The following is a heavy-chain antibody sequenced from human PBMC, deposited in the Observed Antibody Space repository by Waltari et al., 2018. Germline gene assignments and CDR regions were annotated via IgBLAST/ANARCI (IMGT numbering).Heavy chain of an antibody. V-gene: IGHV3-9*01. CDR2: ISWNSGSI. CDR3: AKDSSAARGGWDY. Sequence: EVQLVESGGGLVQPGRSLRLSCAASGFTFDDYAMHWVRQAPGKGLEWVSGISWNSGSIGYADSVKGRFTISRDNAKNSLYLQMNSLRAEDTALYYCAKDSSAARGGWDYWGQGTLVTVSS. J-gene: IGHJ4*02. D-gene: IGHD2-2*01. CDR1: GFTFDDYA.